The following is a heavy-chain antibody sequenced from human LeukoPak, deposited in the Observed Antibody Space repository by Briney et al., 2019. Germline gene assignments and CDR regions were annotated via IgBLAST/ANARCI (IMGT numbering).Heavy chain of an antibody. Sequence: GGSLRLSCAASGFTFSSYAMSWVRQAPGKGLEWVSGVSGSGVNTYYADSVKGRFIISRDNSKDTLYLQMNSLRAEDTAVYYCAKDMSDFWSGLYYFDYWGQGTLVTVSS. J-gene: IGHJ4*02. CDR2: VSGSGVNT. D-gene: IGHD3-3*01. CDR1: GFTFSSYA. CDR3: AKDMSDFWSGLYYFDY. V-gene: IGHV3-23*01.